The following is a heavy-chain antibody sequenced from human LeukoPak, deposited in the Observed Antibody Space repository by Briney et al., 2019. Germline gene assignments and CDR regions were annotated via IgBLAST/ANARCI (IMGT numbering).Heavy chain of an antibody. Sequence: GGSLRLSCAASGFTFSSYGMSWVRQAPGKGLEWVSAISGSGGSTYYADSVKGRFTISRDNSKNTLYLQMNSLRAGDTAVYYCAKDSPSIAAAGSIFAFDIWGQGTMVTVSS. J-gene: IGHJ3*02. CDR2: ISGSGGST. D-gene: IGHD6-13*01. CDR3: AKDSPSIAAAGSIFAFDI. CDR1: GFTFSSYG. V-gene: IGHV3-23*01.